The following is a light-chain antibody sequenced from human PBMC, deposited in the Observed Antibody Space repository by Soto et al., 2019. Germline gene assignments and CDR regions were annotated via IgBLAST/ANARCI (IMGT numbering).Light chain of an antibody. CDR2: DVS. J-gene: IGLJ1*01. CDR1: SSDVGGYNY. Sequence: QSALTQPASVSGSPGQSITISCTGTSSDVGGYNYVSWYQQPPGKAPKLMIYDVSDRPSGVSNRFSGSKSGNTASRTISGLQAEDEADYYCSSYTSSSTYVFGTGTKLTVL. CDR3: SSYTSSSTYV. V-gene: IGLV2-14*01.